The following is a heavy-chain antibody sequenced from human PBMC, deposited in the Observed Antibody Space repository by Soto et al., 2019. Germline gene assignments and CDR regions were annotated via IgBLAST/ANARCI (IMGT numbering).Heavy chain of an antibody. CDR2: IYYSGTN. V-gene: IGHV4-39*01. Sequence: QLQLQESGPGLVKPSETLSLTCTVSGDSISSSNYYWGWIRQPPGKGLEWIGSIYYSGTNYYNPSLESRVTMSVDKSKNQFSLNLNSVTAADTAVYYCARRRPDYGDYTDYYYFYGLDVWGRGTTVTVSS. D-gene: IGHD4-17*01. CDR3: ARRRPDYGDYTDYYYFYGLDV. CDR1: GDSISSSNYY. J-gene: IGHJ6*02.